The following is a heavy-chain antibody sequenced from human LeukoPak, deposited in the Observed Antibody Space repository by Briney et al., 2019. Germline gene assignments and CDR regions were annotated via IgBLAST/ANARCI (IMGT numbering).Heavy chain of an antibody. Sequence: GGSLRLSCAASGFTFSSYSMNWVRQAPGKGLEWVSSISSSSSYIYYADSVKGRFTISRDNAKNSLYLQMNSLRAEDTAVYYCARVGTGRAFDIWGQGTMVTVSS. CDR2: ISSSSSYI. V-gene: IGHV3-21*01. CDR3: ARVGTGRAFDI. CDR1: GFTFSSYS. J-gene: IGHJ3*02. D-gene: IGHD3/OR15-3a*01.